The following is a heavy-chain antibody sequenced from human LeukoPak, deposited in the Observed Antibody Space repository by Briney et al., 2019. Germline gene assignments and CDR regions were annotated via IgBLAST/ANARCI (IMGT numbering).Heavy chain of an antibody. Sequence: QSGGSLRLSCAASGFTFSSYEMNWVRQAPGEGLEWVSYISSSGSTIYYADSVKGRFTTSRDNAKNSLYLQMNSLRAEDTAVYYCARAEEYSSSSFDYWGQGTLVTVSS. CDR3: ARAEEYSSSSFDY. V-gene: IGHV3-48*03. CDR2: ISSSGSTI. J-gene: IGHJ4*02. D-gene: IGHD6-6*01. CDR1: GFTFSSYE.